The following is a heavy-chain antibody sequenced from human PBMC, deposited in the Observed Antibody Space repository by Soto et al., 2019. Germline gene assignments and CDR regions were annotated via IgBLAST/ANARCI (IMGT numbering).Heavy chain of an antibody. CDR1: GFTFSSYE. J-gene: IGHJ4*02. V-gene: IGHV3-48*03. CDR3: ASSNYDILTGYYPFDY. Sequence: GGSLRLSCAASGFTFSSYEMNWVRQAPGKGLEWVSYISSSGSTIYYADSVKGRFTISRDNAKNSLYLQMNSLRAEDTAVYYCASSNYDILTGYYPFDYWGQGTLVTAPQ. CDR2: ISSSGSTI. D-gene: IGHD3-9*01.